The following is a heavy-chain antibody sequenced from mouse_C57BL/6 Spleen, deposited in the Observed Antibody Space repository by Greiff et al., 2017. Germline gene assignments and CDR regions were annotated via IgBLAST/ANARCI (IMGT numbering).Heavy chain of an antibody. CDR3: TRDGSSGYAMDY. D-gene: IGHD1-3*01. CDR1: GFTFSSYA. J-gene: IGHJ4*01. Sequence: EVKLMESGEGLVKPGGSLKLSCAASGFTFSSYAMSWVRQTPEKRLEWVAYISSGGDYIYYADTVKGRFTISRDNARNTLYLQMSSLKSEDTAMYYCTRDGSSGYAMDYWGQGTSVTVSS. CDR2: ISSGGDYI. V-gene: IGHV5-9-1*02.